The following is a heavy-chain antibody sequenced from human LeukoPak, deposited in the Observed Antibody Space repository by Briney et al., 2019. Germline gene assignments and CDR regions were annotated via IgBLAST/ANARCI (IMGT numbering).Heavy chain of an antibody. Sequence: SETLSLTCTVSGGSISSGSYCWSWIRQPAGKGLEWIGHIYTSGSTNYNPSLKSRVTISVDTSKNQFSLKLSSVTAADTAVYYCARDFGYSSRWSVLDCWDQGTLVTVSS. CDR2: IYTSGST. J-gene: IGHJ4*02. CDR1: GGSISSGSYC. CDR3: ARDFGYSSRWSVLDC. V-gene: IGHV4-61*09. D-gene: IGHD6-13*01.